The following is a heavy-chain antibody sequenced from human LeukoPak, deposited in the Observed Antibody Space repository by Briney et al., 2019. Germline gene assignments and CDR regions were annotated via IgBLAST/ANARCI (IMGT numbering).Heavy chain of an antibody. V-gene: IGHV1-69*05. CDR2: IIPIFGTA. CDR3: ARDRPPTTVTTRGHWFDP. CDR1: GYTFTGYY. Sequence: ASVKVSCKASGYTFTGYYMHWVRQAPGQGLEWMGGIIPIFGTANYAQKFQGRVTITTDESTSTAYMELSSLRSEDTAVYYCARDRPPTTVTTRGHWFDPWGQGTLVTVSS. D-gene: IGHD4-17*01. J-gene: IGHJ5*02.